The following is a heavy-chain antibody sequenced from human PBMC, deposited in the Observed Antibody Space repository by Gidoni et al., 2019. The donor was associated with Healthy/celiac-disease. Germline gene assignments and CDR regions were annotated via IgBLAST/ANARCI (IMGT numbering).Heavy chain of an antibody. D-gene: IGHD3-22*01. V-gene: IGHV1-46*03. J-gene: IGHJ2*01. CDR3: ARNYYDSSGYYYGYFDL. CDR1: GYTFTSYY. Sequence: QVQLVQSGAEVKKPGASVKVSCKASGYTFTSYYMHWVRQAPGQGLEWMGIINPSGGSTSYAQKFQGRVTMTRDTSTSTVYMELSSLRSEDTAVYYCARNYYDSSGYYYGYFDLWGRGTLVTVSS. CDR2: INPSGGST.